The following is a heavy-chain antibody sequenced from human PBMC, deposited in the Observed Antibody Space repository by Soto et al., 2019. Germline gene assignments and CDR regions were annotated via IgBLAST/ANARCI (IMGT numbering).Heavy chain of an antibody. Sequence: GGSLRLSCAASGFTFSSYSMNWVRQAPGKGLEWVSSISSSSSYIYYADSVKGRFTISRDNAKNSLYLQMNSLRAEDTAVYYCARSEDVVRGVITLCPDYWGQGTLVTVSS. J-gene: IGHJ4*02. V-gene: IGHV3-21*01. CDR1: GFTFSSYS. CDR2: ISSSSSYI. CDR3: ARSEDVVRGVITLCPDY. D-gene: IGHD3-10*01.